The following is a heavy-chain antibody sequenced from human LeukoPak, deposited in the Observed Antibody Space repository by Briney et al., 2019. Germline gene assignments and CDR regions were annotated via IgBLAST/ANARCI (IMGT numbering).Heavy chain of an antibody. CDR3: ARDRSSWYDPLFDY. Sequence: PSETLSLTCTASGGSISSYYWSWIRQPAGKGLEWIGRIYTSGSTNYNPSLKSRVTMSVDTSKNRFSLKLSSVTAADTAVYYCARDRSSWYDPLFDYWGQGTLVTVSS. J-gene: IGHJ4*02. CDR2: IYTSGST. CDR1: GGSISSYY. V-gene: IGHV4-4*07. D-gene: IGHD6-13*01.